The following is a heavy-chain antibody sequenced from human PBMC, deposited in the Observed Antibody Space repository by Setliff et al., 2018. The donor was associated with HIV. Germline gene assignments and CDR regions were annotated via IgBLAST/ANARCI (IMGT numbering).Heavy chain of an antibody. CDR3: ARGIGTRYNYYMDV. CDR1: GASIISYY. Sequence: SETLSLTCTVSGASIISYYWNWFRQPAGKGLESLGRIYTSGNMIYNPSLKSRVSMSADTSRNQLSLKLSSVTAADTAVYYCARGIGTRYNYYMDVWGIGTTVTVS. V-gene: IGHV4-4*07. D-gene: IGHD1-20*01. CDR2: IYTSGNM. J-gene: IGHJ6*03.